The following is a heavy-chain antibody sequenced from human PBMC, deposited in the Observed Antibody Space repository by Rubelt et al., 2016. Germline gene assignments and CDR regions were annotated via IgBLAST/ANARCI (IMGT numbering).Heavy chain of an antibody. D-gene: IGHD6-19*01. Sequence: QLQLQESGPGLVKPSETLSLTCTVSGGSISSSSYYWGWIRQPPGKGLEWIGSIYYSGSTYYNPSLTSRVTISVDTAKNQFSLKLSSVTAADTAVYYCARIPSGWFLNWFDPWGQGTLVTVSS. CDR2: IYYSGST. J-gene: IGHJ5*02. CDR3: ARIPSGWFLNWFDP. V-gene: IGHV4-39*01. CDR1: GGSISSSSYY.